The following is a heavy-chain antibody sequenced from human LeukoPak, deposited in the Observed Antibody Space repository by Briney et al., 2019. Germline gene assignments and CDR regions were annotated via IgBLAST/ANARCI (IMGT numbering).Heavy chain of an antibody. D-gene: IGHD3-22*01. V-gene: IGHV3-11*06. Sequence: GGSLRLSCAASGFTSSDYYMTWIRQAPGKGLEWVSYISSSSSYTNYADSVKGRFTISRDNAKNSLYLQMNSLRAEDTAVYYCARGSDYYDSSGIPQAFDIWGQGTMVTVSS. CDR2: ISSSSSYT. J-gene: IGHJ3*02. CDR3: ARGSDYYDSSGIPQAFDI. CDR1: GFTSSDYY.